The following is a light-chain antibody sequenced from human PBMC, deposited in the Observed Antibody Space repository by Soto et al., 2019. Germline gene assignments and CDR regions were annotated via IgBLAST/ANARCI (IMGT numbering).Light chain of an antibody. V-gene: IGKV3-15*01. CDR2: VAS. J-gene: IGKJ5*01. CDR3: QHYSSSPPAIT. Sequence: EIVLTQCPDSLSVSPGERPTLSCRASQSVGSNLAWYQHKPGQAPRLLIYVASTRATGIPARFSGGGSGTDFTLTISRLEPEDFAVYYCQHYSSSPPAITFGQGTRLEIK. CDR1: QSVGSN.